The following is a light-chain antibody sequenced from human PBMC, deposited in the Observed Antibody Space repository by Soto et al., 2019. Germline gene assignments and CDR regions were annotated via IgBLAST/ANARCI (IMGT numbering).Light chain of an antibody. J-gene: IGKJ1*01. V-gene: IGKV3D-15*01. Sequence: EMVMTQSPATLSVSPGESATHSCRASQSVSGNLAWYQQKRGQAPRLLIYGASTRATGIPARFSGSGSGTEFTLTISSLQSEDFAVYYCQQYNNWPPTFGQGTKVEIK. CDR2: GAS. CDR3: QQYNNWPPT. CDR1: QSVSGN.